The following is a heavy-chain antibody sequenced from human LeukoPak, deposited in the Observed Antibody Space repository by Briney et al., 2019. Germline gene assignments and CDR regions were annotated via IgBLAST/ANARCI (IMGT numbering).Heavy chain of an antibody. CDR3: ASIVAATVDY. V-gene: IGHV4-61*08. D-gene: IGHD2-15*01. CDR1: GGSVSSGGYY. J-gene: IGHJ4*02. Sequence: SETLSLTCTVSGGSVSSGGYYWSWIRQPPGKGLEWIGYIYYSGSTNYNPSLKSRVTISVDTSKNQFSLKLSSVTAADTAAYYCASIVAATVDYWGQGTLVTVSS. CDR2: IYYSGST.